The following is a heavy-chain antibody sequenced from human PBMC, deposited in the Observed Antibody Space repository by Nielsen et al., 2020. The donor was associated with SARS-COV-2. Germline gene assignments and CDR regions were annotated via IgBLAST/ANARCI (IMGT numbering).Heavy chain of an antibody. J-gene: IGHJ3*02. CDR3: ARDQRKGYYDFWSGYFAFDI. Sequence: WVRQAPGQGLEWMGRIIPILGIANYAQKFQGRVTITADESTSTAYTELSSLRSEDTAVYYCARDQRKGYYDFWSGYFAFDIWGQGTMVTVSS. V-gene: IGHV1-69*04. CDR2: IIPILGIA. D-gene: IGHD3-3*01.